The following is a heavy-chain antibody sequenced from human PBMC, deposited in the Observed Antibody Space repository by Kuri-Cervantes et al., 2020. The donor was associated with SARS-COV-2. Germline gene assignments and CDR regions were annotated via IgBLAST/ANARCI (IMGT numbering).Heavy chain of an antibody. CDR2: IRSKAYGGTT. CDR1: GFTFGDYA. CDR3: AREESSGWFNWFDP. J-gene: IGHJ5*02. Sequence: GESLKISCTASGFTFGDYAMSWVRQAPGKGLEWVGFIRSKAYGGTTEYAASVKGRFTISRDDSKSIAYLQMNSLKTEDTAVYYCAREESSGWFNWFDPWGQGTLVTVSS. D-gene: IGHD6-19*01. V-gene: IGHV3-49*04.